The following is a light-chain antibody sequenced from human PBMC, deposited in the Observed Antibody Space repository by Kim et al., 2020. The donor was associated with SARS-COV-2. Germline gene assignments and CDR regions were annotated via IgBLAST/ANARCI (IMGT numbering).Light chain of an antibody. Sequence: EIVLTQSPATLSLSPGERATLSCRASQSVSSYLAWYQQKPGQAPRVLIYDASNRATGIPARFSGSGSGTDFTLTISSLEPEDFAVYYCQQCGNWPLTFGGETKVDIK. J-gene: IGKJ4*01. V-gene: IGKV3-11*01. CDR3: QQCGNWPLT. CDR2: DAS. CDR1: QSVSSY.